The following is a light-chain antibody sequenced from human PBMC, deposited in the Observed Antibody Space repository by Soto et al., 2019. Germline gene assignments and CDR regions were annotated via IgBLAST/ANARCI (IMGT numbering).Light chain of an antibody. Sequence: FRMTHSPSTLSASVWDRVTITCRASQSINMWLAWYQQRPGKAPRLLIYYTSTLESGVPSRFSGSESGTEFTLTISGLQPDDFATYYCQQYNSWWKFGQGTKV. CDR3: QQYNSWWK. V-gene: IGKV1-5*01. CDR2: YTS. CDR1: QSINMW. J-gene: IGKJ1*01.